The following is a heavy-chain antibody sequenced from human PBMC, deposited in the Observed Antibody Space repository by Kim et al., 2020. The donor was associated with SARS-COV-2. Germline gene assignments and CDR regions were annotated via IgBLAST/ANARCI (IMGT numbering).Heavy chain of an antibody. V-gene: IGHV1-69*13. Sequence: SVKVSCKASGGTFSSYAISWVRQAPGQGLEWMGGIIPIFGTANYAQKFQGRVTITADESTSTAYMELSSLRSEDTAVYYCARDKDLGDYDILTGYYPTGYFDYWGQGTLVTVSS. CDR3: ARDKDLGDYDILTGYYPTGYFDY. J-gene: IGHJ4*02. D-gene: IGHD3-9*01. CDR2: IIPIFGTA. CDR1: GGTFSSYA.